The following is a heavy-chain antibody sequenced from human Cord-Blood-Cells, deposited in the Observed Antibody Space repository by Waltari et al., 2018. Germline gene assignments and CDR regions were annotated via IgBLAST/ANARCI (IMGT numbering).Heavy chain of an antibody. V-gene: IGHV1-2*02. CDR3: ARVLSCGGDCYWFDP. Sequence: QVQLVQSGAEVKKPGASVKVSCKASGYTFTGYYMYWVRQAPGQGLEWMGWINPNSGGTNYAQKFQGRVTMTRDTSISTAYMELSRLRSDDTAVYYCARVLSCGGDCYWFDPWGQGTLVTVSS. D-gene: IGHD2-21*01. CDR1: GYTFTGYY. J-gene: IGHJ5*02. CDR2: INPNSGGT.